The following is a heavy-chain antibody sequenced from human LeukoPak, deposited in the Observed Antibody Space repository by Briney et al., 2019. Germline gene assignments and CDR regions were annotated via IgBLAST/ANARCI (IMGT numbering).Heavy chain of an antibody. D-gene: IGHD3-10*02. CDR3: TATFERDDY. CDR1: GFTFSSYG. J-gene: IGHJ4*02. V-gene: IGHV3-30*03. Sequence: GGSLRLSCAASGFTFSSYGMHWVRQAPGKGLEWVAVISYDGSNKYYADPVKGRFTISRDNSKNTLYLQMNSLRAEDTAVYYCTATFERDDYWGQGTLVTVSS. CDR2: ISYDGSNK.